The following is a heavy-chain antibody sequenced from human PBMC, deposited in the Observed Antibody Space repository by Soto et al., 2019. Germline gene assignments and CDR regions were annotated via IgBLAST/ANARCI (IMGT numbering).Heavy chain of an antibody. CDR1: GGTFSSYA. CDR3: ARDFSGVSVYYYDSSGYWPDAFDI. D-gene: IGHD3-22*01. J-gene: IGHJ3*02. Sequence: SVKVSCKGSGGTFSSYAISWVRQAPGQGLEWMGGIIPIFGTANYAQKFQGRVTITADESTSTAYMELSSLRSEDTAVYYCARDFSGVSVYYYDSSGYWPDAFDIWGQGTMVTVSS. V-gene: IGHV1-69*13. CDR2: IIPIFGTA.